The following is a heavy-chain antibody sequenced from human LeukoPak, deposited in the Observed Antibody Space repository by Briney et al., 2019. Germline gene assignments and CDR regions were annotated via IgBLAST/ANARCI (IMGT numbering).Heavy chain of an antibody. CDR3: ARCKDYYVSGSYYKTFDY. CDR2: IPYSGST. Sequence: SETLSLTCTVSGDSISSSSYYWGWIRQPPGKGLEWIGSIPYSGSTYYNPTLKSRVTISVDTSKNQFSLKLSSVTAADTAVYYCARCKDYYVSGSYYKTFDYWGQGTLVTVSS. V-gene: IGHV4-39*07. J-gene: IGHJ4*02. CDR1: GDSISSSSYY. D-gene: IGHD3-10*01.